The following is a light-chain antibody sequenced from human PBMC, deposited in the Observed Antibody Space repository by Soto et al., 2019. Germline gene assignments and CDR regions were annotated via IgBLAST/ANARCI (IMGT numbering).Light chain of an antibody. Sequence: DIQLTQSPSFLSASIGDRVTITCRASQGINSYLAWYQQKPRKAPKLLIYAASTLQSGVPSRFSGSRSGTEFTLTVSSLQPEDFATYYCQQHNSYPLTFGGGTKVDIK. J-gene: IGKJ4*01. CDR2: AAS. CDR1: QGINSY. CDR3: QQHNSYPLT. V-gene: IGKV1-9*01.